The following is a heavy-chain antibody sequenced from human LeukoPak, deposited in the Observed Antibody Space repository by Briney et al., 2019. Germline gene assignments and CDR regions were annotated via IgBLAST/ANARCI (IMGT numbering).Heavy chain of an antibody. J-gene: IGHJ4*02. CDR1: GFTFSSYA. Sequence: GRSPRLSCAASGFTFSSYAMHWVRQAPGKGLEWVAVISYDGSNKYYADSVKGRFTISRDNSKNTLYLQMNSLRAEDTAVYYCARGDVLRFLEWLPYFDYWGQGTLVTVSS. CDR3: ARGDVLRFLEWLPYFDY. V-gene: IGHV3-30-3*01. CDR2: ISYDGSNK. D-gene: IGHD3-3*01.